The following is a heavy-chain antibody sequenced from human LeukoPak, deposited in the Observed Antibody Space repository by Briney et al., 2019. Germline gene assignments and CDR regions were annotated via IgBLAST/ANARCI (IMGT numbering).Heavy chain of an antibody. CDR3: ARDDTTVTTLSNYYYMDG. Sequence: SETLSLTCTVSGGSISSYYWSWIRQPAGKAPEWIGRIYSSGIINYNPSLKSRVTMSLDNSKSQLSLKLSYVTAADTAVYYCARDDTTVTTLSNYYYMDGWGKGTTVTVSS. CDR1: GGSISSYY. J-gene: IGHJ6*03. V-gene: IGHV4-4*07. D-gene: IGHD4-17*01. CDR2: IYSSGII.